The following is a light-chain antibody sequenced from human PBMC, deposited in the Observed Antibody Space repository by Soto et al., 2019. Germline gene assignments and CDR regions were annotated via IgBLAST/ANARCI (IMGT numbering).Light chain of an antibody. CDR3: QSYDSSLSVVV. CDR2: GNS. J-gene: IGLJ2*01. Sequence: QSVLTQPPSVSGAPGQRVTISCTGSSSNIGAGYDVHWYQQLPGTAPKLLIYGNSNRPSGVPDRFSGSKSGTSASLAITGLQAEDEAVYYCQSYDSSLSVVVFGGGTKLTVL. CDR1: SSNIGAGYD. V-gene: IGLV1-40*01.